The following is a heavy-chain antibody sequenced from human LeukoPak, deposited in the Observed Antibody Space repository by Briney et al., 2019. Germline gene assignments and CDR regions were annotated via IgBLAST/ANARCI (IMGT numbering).Heavy chain of an antibody. CDR3: AKDRGGGPGY. J-gene: IGHJ4*02. D-gene: IGHD4-23*01. CDR2: ISDSGGST. V-gene: IGHV3-23*01. CDR1: GFTFNNYA. Sequence: GGSLRLSCAASGFTFNNYAMSWVRQAPGKGLEWLSVISDSGGSTYYADSVKGRLTISRDNSKNTLYLQMNSLRAEDTAVYYCAKDRGGGPGYWGQGALVTVSS.